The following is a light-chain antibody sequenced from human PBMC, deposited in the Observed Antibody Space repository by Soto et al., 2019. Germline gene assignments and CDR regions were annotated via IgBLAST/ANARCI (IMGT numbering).Light chain of an antibody. V-gene: IGLV1-40*01. CDR3: SAHSPGGTLQI. CDR2: GDN. CDR1: TSNIGAPYD. J-gene: IGLJ1*01. Sequence: QSVLTQPPSVSGAPGQRVSISCTGSTSNIGAPYDVHWYQHLPGTAPKLLIYGDNNRPSGVPDRFSGSKSGTSASLAITRLQAEDEADYYCSAHSPGGTLQIFGRGTKVTVL.